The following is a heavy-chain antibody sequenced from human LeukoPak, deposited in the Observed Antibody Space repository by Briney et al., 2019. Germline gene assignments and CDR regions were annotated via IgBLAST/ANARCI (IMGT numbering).Heavy chain of an antibody. CDR2: IYYSGST. CDR1: GGSISSYY. J-gene: IGHJ4*02. Sequence: SETLSLTCTVSGGSISSYYWSWIRQPPGKGLEWIGYIYYSGSTNYNPSLKSRVTISVDTSKNQFSLKLSSVTAADTAVYYRARDLRGGHFDYWGQGTLVTVSS. CDR3: ARDLRGGHFDY. D-gene: IGHD4-23*01. V-gene: IGHV4-59*01.